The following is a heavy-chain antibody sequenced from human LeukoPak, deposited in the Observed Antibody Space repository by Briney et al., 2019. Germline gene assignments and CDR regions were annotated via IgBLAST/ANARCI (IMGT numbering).Heavy chain of an antibody. V-gene: IGHV4-4*07. CDR2: IYTSGST. CDR3: ARAPGYSSSWYYYMDV. D-gene: IGHD6-13*01. Sequence: PSETLSLTCTVSGGSISSYYWSWIRQPAGKGLEWVGRIYTSGSTNYNPSLKSRVTISVDTSKNQFSLKLSSVTAADTAVYYCARAPGYSSSWYYYMDVWGKGTTVTVSS. J-gene: IGHJ6*03. CDR1: GGSISSYY.